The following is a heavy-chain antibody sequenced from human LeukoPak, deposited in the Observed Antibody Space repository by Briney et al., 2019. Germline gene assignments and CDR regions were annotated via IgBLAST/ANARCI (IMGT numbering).Heavy chain of an antibody. J-gene: IGHJ4*02. CDR2: IYYSGST. CDR3: ARDKTSGYDGCCTN. V-gene: IGHV4-39*07. D-gene: IGHD5-12*01. CDR1: GGSISSGSYY. Sequence: SETLSLTCTVSGGSISSGSYYWGWIRQPPGKGLEWIGSIYYSGSTYYNPSLKSRVTISVDTSKNQFSLKLSSVTAADTAVYYCARDKTSGYDGCCTNWGQETLVTVSS.